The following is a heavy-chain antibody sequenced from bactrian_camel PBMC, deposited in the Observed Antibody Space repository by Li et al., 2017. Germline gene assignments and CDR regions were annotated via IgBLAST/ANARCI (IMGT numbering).Heavy chain of an antibody. J-gene: IGHJ4*01. CDR2: IYTGSGST. CDR1: GSIVSTMC. V-gene: IGHV3S54*01. CDR3: APDAGQSRCSNGYCYCA. Sequence: QVQLVESGGGSVQAGRSLRLSCASSGSIVSTMCMGWVRLAPGKEREGVAFIYTGSGSTYYADSVQDRFAITKDNANNTLYLQMNSLKPDDTAVYYCAPDAGQSRCSNGYCYCAWGEGTQVTVS. D-gene: IGHD2*01.